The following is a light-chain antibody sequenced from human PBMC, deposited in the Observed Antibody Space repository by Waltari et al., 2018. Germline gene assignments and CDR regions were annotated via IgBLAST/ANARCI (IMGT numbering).Light chain of an antibody. Sequence: QSALTQPRSVSGSPGQSVTISCTGTRSDVGAYNYVSWYQQHPGKAPKLMIYDVTKRPSGFPDRFSGSKSGNTASLTISGLQAEDDADYYCCSYAGSYTFVFGGGTKLTVL. V-gene: IGLV2-11*01. CDR2: DVT. J-gene: IGLJ2*01. CDR3: CSYAGSYTFV. CDR1: RSDVGAYNY.